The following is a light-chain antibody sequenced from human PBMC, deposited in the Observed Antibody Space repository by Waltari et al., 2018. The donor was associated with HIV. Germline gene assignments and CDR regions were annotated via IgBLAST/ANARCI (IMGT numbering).Light chain of an antibody. CDR2: GVT. CDR1: SSDIGAYHP. CDR3: SSYGDNIRVL. J-gene: IGLJ2*01. Sequence: QSALTPPPSASGSLGQSVPISCTGPSSDIGAYHPASWFQQHPHSAPKLLLYGVTKRPSGVPDRFSGSRSGDTAFLSVSGLQPDDSAAYFCSSYGDNIRVLFGGGTNLTVL. V-gene: IGLV2-8*01.